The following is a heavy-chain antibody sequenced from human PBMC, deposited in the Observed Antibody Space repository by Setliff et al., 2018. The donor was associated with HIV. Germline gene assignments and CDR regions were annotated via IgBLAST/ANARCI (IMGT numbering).Heavy chain of an antibody. CDR2: INPKNGGT. CDR1: GYTFTDYY. D-gene: IGHD3-16*02. V-gene: IGHV1-2*02. Sequence: GASVKVSCKTSGYTFTDYYIHWVRQAPGQGLEWMGWINPKNGGTNYAQKFQGRVTMTRDTSTSTVYMDLNRLTSDDTAVYYCALANIVSTARWNHWGRGTLVTVSS. J-gene: IGHJ5*02. CDR3: ALANIVSTARWNH.